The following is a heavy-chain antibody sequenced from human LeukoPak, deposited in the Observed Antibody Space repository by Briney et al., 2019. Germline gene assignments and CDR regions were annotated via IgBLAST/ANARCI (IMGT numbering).Heavy chain of an antibody. CDR1: GFTFSSYA. CDR3: ARDREQDLSRVAAAGTFWFDP. Sequence: PGGSLRLSCAAPGFTFSSYAMHWVRQAPGKGLEYVSAISSNGGSTYYANSVKGRFTISRDNSKNTLYLQMGSLRAEDMAVYYCARDREQDLSRVAAAGTFWFDPWGQGTLVTVSS. CDR2: ISSNGGST. D-gene: IGHD6-13*01. V-gene: IGHV3-64*01. J-gene: IGHJ5*02.